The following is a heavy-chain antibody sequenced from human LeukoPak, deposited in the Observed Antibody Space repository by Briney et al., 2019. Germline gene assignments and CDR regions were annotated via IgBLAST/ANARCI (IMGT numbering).Heavy chain of an antibody. CDR2: ISSSSSTI. Sequence: GGSLRLSCAASGFTFSSYSMNWVRQAPGKGLEWVSYISSSSSTIYYADSVKGRFTISRDNAKNSLYLQMNSLRAEDTAVYYCARDLRYCSSTSCTTWGQGTLVTVSS. CDR3: ARDLRYCSSTSCTT. V-gene: IGHV3-48*01. D-gene: IGHD2-2*01. J-gene: IGHJ5*02. CDR1: GFTFSSYS.